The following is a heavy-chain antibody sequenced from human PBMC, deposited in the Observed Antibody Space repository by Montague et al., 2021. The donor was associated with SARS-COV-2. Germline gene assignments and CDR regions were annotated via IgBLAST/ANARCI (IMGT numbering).Heavy chain of an antibody. V-gene: IGHV4-34*01. CDR1: GGSFSGYY. CDR3: ARKTRGWISRPPYKYYFDY. J-gene: IGHJ4*02. Sequence: SETLSLTCAVYGGSFSGYYWSWIRQPPGKGLEWIGEINHSGSTNYNPSLKSRVTISVDTSKNQFSLKLSSVTAADTAVYYCARKTRGWISRPPYKYYFDYWGQGTLVTVSS. CDR2: INHSGST. D-gene: IGHD5-12*01.